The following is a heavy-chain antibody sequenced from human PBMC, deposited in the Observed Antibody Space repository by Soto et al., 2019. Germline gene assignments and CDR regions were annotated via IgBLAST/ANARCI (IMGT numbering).Heavy chain of an antibody. V-gene: IGHV3-30*03. Sequence: VQLVASGGGVVQPGRSLSLSCAASGFTLSGHGLHWVRQAPGKGLKWVAVVTHDGTERHYPDSVKGRFTITRDISKNTFYLQMNSLRVEDTAMYYCAREKNSGYYRTVDYWGQGTLVTVSS. J-gene: IGHJ4*02. CDR2: VTHDGTER. CDR1: GFTLSGHG. CDR3: AREKNSGYYRTVDY. D-gene: IGHD3-10*01.